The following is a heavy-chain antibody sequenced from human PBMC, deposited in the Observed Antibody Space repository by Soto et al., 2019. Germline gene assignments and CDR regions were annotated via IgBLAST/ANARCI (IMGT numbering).Heavy chain of an antibody. Sequence: EVQLLESGGGLVQPGGSLRLSCAASGFTFSSYAMSWVRQAPGKGLEWVSAISGSGGSTYYADSVKGRFTISRDNSKNTLYLQMNSLRAEDTAVYYCAKVPVAVAGTRRNWFDPWGQGTLVTVSS. CDR3: AKVPVAVAGTRRNWFDP. CDR2: ISGSGGST. V-gene: IGHV3-23*01. J-gene: IGHJ5*02. D-gene: IGHD6-19*01. CDR1: GFTFSSYA.